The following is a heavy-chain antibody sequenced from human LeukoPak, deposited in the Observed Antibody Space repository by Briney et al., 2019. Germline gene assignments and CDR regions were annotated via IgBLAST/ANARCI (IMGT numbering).Heavy chain of an antibody. D-gene: IGHD4-17*01. CDR1: GGSFSGYY. CDR2: INHSGST. J-gene: IGHJ4*02. CDR3: ARGVLRGKGIGY. Sequence: SETLSLTCAVYGGSFSGYYWSWIRQPPGKGLEWIGEINHSGSTNYNPSLKSRVTISVDTSKNQFSLKLSSVTAADTAVYYCARGVLRGKGIGYWGQGTLVTVSS. V-gene: IGHV4-34*01.